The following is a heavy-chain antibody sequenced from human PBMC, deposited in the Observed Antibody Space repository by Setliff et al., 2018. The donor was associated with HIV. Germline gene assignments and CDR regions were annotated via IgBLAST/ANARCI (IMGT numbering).Heavy chain of an antibody. J-gene: IGHJ3*02. CDR3: ARHYPRSDDAFDI. D-gene: IGHD6-19*01. CDR2: IYHSGST. Sequence: PSETLSLTCTVSGGSFSSTTYSWSWIRQPPGKGLEWIGYIYHSGSTNYNPSLESRLTISVDTSKNQFSLKLSSVTAADTAVYYCARHYPRSDDAFDIWGQRTMVTVSS. V-gene: IGHV4-61*01. CDR1: GGSFSSTTYS.